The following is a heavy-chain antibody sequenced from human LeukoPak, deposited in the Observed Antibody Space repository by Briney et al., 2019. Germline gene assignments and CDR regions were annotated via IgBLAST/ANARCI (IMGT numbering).Heavy chain of an antibody. Sequence: SQTLSLTCTVSGGSISSGGYYWSWIRQPPGKGLEWIGQINHSGSTNYNPSLKSRVTMSIDTSKNQFSLKLSSVTAADTAVYYCARGAPGYWGQGTLVTVSS. CDR1: GGSISSGGYY. CDR3: ARGAPGY. V-gene: IGHV4-30-2*01. J-gene: IGHJ4*02. CDR2: INHSGST.